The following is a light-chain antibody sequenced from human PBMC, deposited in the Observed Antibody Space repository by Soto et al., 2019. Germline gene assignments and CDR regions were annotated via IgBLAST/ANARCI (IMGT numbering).Light chain of an antibody. Sequence: DIQMAQSPSSLSASVGDRVTITCRTSQSIDTYLNWYQQKPGKAPNLVIYTASSLQSGVPSRFSGSGSGTHFSLTISSLQPEDFATYYCQQSYTIPWTFCQGTKVEIK. CDR2: TAS. J-gene: IGKJ1*01. V-gene: IGKV1-39*01. CDR3: QQSYTIPWT. CDR1: QSIDTY.